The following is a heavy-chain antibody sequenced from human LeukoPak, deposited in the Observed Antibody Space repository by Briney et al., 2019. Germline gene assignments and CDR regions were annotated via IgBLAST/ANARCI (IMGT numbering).Heavy chain of an antibody. CDR1: GYTFTSYY. Sequence: ASVTVSCKASGYTFTSYYMHWVRQAPGQGLEWLGIINPSDGSTTYAQKFQGRVTMTRDTSTSTVYMELSSLRSEDTALYYCARHQGVGEYPFDYWGQGTLVTVSS. CDR3: ARHQGVGEYPFDY. V-gene: IGHV1-46*01. J-gene: IGHJ4*02. CDR2: INPSDGST. D-gene: IGHD3-16*01.